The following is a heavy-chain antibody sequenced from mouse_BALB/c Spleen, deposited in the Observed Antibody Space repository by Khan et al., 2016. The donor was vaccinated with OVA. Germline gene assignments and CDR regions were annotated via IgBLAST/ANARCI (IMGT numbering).Heavy chain of an antibody. CDR1: GFTFTDYY. J-gene: IGHJ2*01. Sequence: EVELVESGGGLVQPGGSLRLSCVTSGFTFTDYYMSWVRQPLGKALEWLGFIRNKANGYTTESSPSVKGRFTISSDNSQSILYLQIYTLRAEYSATYYYARDPPHYYGHLYYFDYGGQGTTLTVSS. D-gene: IGHD1-2*01. CDR2: IRNKANGYTT. CDR3: ARDPPHYYGHLYYFDY. V-gene: IGHV7-3*02.